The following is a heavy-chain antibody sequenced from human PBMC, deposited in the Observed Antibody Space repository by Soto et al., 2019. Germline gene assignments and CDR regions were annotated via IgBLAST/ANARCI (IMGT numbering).Heavy chain of an antibody. D-gene: IGHD3-16*01. CDR2: ISPYTGNT. V-gene: IGHV1-18*01. CDR1: GYIFVNYG. J-gene: IGHJ6*02. Sequence: QVQLVQSGDEVKKPGASVKVSCKASGYIFVNYGIAWVRQAPGQGLEWMGWISPYTGNTHSATKVQGRITMTTDTSTSPPSMDMGSLTSDDTAVYYCVMVDNYVTPTPQDVWGQGTTVTVS. CDR3: VMVDNYVTPTPQDV.